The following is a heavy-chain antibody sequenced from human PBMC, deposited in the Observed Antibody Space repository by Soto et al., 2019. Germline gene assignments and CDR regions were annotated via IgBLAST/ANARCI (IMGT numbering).Heavy chain of an antibody. J-gene: IGHJ4*02. CDR3: ARQNLDTPMVPFDV. Sequence: QVQLVQSGAEVKKPGSSVKVSCLASRGTFNRYAINWVRQAPGHGLEWLGALVPQFGTPNYAQKFQDRVTIVADESTNTTSTELRGLTSDDTAVYYCARQNLDTPMVPFDVWGQGTLVTVSS. V-gene: IGHV1-69*01. D-gene: IGHD5-18*01. CDR1: RGTFNRYA. CDR2: LVPQFGTP.